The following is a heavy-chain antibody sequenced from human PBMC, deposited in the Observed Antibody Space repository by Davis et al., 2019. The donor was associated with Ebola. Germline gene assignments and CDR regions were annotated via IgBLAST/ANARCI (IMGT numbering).Heavy chain of an antibody. D-gene: IGHD2/OR15-2a*01. CDR3: VKYFNYAFEW. Sequence: GESLKISCAASGFTFSSYSMNWVRQAPGKGLEWVSSISSSSSYIYYADSVKGRFTISRDNAKNSLYLQMNSLRAEDTAVYFCVKYFNYAFEWWGRGTLVTVSS. V-gene: IGHV3-21*04. CDR1: GFTFSSYS. CDR2: ISSSSSYI. J-gene: IGHJ4*02.